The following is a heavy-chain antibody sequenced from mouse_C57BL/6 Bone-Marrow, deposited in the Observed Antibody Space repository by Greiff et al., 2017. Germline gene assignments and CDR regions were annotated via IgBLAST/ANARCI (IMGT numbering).Heavy chain of an antibody. CDR3: ARHYSDWGFAY. CDR2: INPYNGDT. CDR1: GYSFTGYF. D-gene: IGHD2-12*01. V-gene: IGHV1-20*01. Sequence: EVQLQQSGPELVKPGDSVKISCTASGYSFTGYFMNWVMQSHGKSLEWIVRINPYNGDTFYNQKFKGKATLTVDKSSSTAHMELRSLTSEDSAVYYCARHYSDWGFAYWGQGTLVTVSA. J-gene: IGHJ3*01.